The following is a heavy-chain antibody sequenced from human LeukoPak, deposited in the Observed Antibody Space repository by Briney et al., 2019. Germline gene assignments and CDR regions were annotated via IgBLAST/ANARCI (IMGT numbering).Heavy chain of an antibody. J-gene: IGHJ4*02. D-gene: IGHD3-22*01. V-gene: IGHV6-1*01. CDR3: ARESDYYDSSGGLVDY. CDR2: YRSKWYN. Sequence: YRSKWYNDYALSVKSRITINPDTSKNQFSLQLNSVTPEDTAVYYCARESDYYDSSGGLVDYWGQGTLVTVSS.